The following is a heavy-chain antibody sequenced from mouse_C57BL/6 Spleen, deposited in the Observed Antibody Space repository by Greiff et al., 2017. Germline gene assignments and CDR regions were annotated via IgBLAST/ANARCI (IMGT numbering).Heavy chain of an antibody. CDR1: GYTFTSYW. CDR3: ARGESIYSNYVGY. D-gene: IGHD2-5*01. Sequence: VQLQQPGAELVKPGASVKLSCKASGYTFTSYWMPWVKQRPGQGLEWIGMIHPNSGSTNYNEKFKSKATLTVDKSSSTAYMQLSSLTSEDSAVYYCARGESIYSNYVGYWGQGTTLTVSS. V-gene: IGHV1-64*01. CDR2: IHPNSGST. J-gene: IGHJ2*01.